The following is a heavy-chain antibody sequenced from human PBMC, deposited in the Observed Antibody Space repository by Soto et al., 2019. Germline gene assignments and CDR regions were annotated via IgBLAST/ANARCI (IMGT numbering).Heavy chain of an antibody. V-gene: IGHV3-30*18. Sequence: VQMEESGGGVVQPGRSLRLTCAVSGFTFSDYGMHWVRQAPRKGLEWVAVVSYDGSSEFYADSVKGRFTISRDNSKNTLHLQRNSLRPEDTAVYYCAKAGYCTRGNCYDYYRYGMDVWAKGPRSPSL. CDR2: VSYDGSSE. CDR3: AKAGYCTRGNCYDYYRYGMDV. CDR1: GFTFSDYG. J-gene: IGHJ6*02. D-gene: IGHD3-10*01.